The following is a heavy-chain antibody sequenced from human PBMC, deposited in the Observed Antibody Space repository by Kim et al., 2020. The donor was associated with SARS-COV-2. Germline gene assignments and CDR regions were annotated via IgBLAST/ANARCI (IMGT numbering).Heavy chain of an antibody. J-gene: IGHJ4*02. CDR3: ARSNWDRGFDY. CDR1: GGSISSGDYY. Sequence: SETLSLTCTVSGGSISSGDYYWSWIRQPPGKGLEWIGYIYYSGSTYYNPSLKSRVTISVDTSKNQFSLKLSSVTAADTAVYYCARSNWDRGFDYWGQGTLVTVSP. V-gene: IGHV4-30-4*01. D-gene: IGHD7-27*01. CDR2: IYYSGST.